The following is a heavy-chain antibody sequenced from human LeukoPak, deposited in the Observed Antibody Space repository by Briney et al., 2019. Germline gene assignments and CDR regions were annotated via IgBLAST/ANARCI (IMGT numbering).Heavy chain of an antibody. Sequence: ASVKVSCKASGGTFISYAISWVRQAPGQGLEWMGGIIPIFGTANYAQKFQGRVTITADESTSTAYMELSSLRSEDTAVYYCARGGYYYDSSGYFDYWGQGTLVTVSS. V-gene: IGHV1-69*13. CDR1: GGTFISYA. D-gene: IGHD3-22*01. CDR3: ARGGYYYDSSGYFDY. J-gene: IGHJ4*02. CDR2: IIPIFGTA.